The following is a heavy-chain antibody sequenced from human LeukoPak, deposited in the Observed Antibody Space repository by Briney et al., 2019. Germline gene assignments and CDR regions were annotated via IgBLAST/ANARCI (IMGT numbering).Heavy chain of an antibody. J-gene: IGHJ4*02. D-gene: IGHD6-19*01. Sequence: GSLRLSCAASGFTFSSYSMNWVRQAPGKGLEWVSYISSSSSTIYYADSVKGRFTISRDNAKNSLYLQMNSLRAEDTAVYFCAREFVSGWFDYWGQGTLVTVSS. CDR2: ISSSSSTI. CDR3: AREFVSGWFDY. CDR1: GFTFSSYS. V-gene: IGHV3-48*01.